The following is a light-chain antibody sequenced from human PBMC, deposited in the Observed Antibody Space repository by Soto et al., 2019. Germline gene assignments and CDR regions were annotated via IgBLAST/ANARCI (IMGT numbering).Light chain of an antibody. CDR1: QSVSGN. CDR3: QQYNSWPPT. J-gene: IGKJ1*01. V-gene: IGKV3-15*01. CDR2: DAS. Sequence: EIVMTQSPATLSVSPGERATLSCRASQSVSGNLAWYQQTRGQAPRLLMFDASTRATGIPARFSGSGSGTEFTLTISSLQSEDFAVYCCQQYNSWPPTFGQGTKVDIK.